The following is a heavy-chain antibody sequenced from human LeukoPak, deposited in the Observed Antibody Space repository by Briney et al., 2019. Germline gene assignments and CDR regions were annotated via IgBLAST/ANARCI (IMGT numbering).Heavy chain of an antibody. V-gene: IGHV3-33*01. Sequence: PGGSLRLSCAASGFTFSSYGMHWVRQAPGKGLEWVAVIWYDGSNKYYADSVKGRFTISRDNSKNTLYLQMNSLRVEDTAVYYCARDLLSTVVTEGLDPWGQGTLVTVSS. CDR1: GFTFSSYG. CDR2: IWYDGSNK. J-gene: IGHJ5*02. CDR3: ARDLLSTVVTEGLDP. D-gene: IGHD4-23*01.